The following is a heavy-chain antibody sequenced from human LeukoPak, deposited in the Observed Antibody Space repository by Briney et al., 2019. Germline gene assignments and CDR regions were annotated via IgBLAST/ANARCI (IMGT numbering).Heavy chain of an antibody. CDR1: GGSVSSDSYF. D-gene: IGHD5-18*01. CDR2: IYYSGST. V-gene: IGHV4-61*01. CDR3: ASVDTTMVTGIDAFDI. Sequence: SETLSLTCTVSGGSVSSDSYFWSWIRQPPGKGLEWIGYIYYSGSTTYNPSLKSRVTISVDTSKNQFSLKLSSVTAADTAVYYCASVDTTMVTGIDAFDIWGQGTMVTVSS. J-gene: IGHJ3*02.